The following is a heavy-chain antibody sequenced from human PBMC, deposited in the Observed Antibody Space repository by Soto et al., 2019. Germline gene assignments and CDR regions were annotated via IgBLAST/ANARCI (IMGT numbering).Heavy chain of an antibody. Sequence: EVQLVESGGGLVQPGGSLRLSCVASGFTFSSYWMHWVRQAPGKGLVWVSSISNDGSSTSYADPVKGRFTISRDNAKNTLYLQMNSLRAEDTAVYYCARLPNKSPQNWRQGTLVSVSP. CDR1: GFTFSSYW. J-gene: IGHJ1*01. CDR3: ARLPNKSPQN. V-gene: IGHV3-74*01. CDR2: ISNDGSST.